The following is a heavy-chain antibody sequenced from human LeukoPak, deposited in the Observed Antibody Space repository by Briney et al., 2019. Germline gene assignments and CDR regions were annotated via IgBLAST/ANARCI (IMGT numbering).Heavy chain of an antibody. CDR2: IYSGGST. V-gene: IGHV3-53*01. J-gene: IGHJ5*02. CDR3: AREVPTALNCFDP. D-gene: IGHD1-1*01. CDR1: GFTFSSYS. Sequence: GGSLRLSCAASGFTFSSYSMNWVRQAPGKGLEWVSVIYSGGSTYYADSVKGRFTISRDSSKNTLYLQMNSLRAEDTAVYYCAREVPTALNCFDPWGQGTLVTVSS.